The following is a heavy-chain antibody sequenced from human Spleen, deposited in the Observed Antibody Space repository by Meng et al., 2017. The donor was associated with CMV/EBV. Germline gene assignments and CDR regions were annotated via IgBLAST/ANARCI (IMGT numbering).Heavy chain of an antibody. Sequence: SETLSLTCTVSGGSISSYYWSWIRQPPGKGLEWIGYIYYSGSTNYNPSLKSRVTISIDTSKNQFSLKLSSVTAADTAVYYCARGHGGSSVPHLYYYGMDVWGQGTTVTVSS. D-gene: IGHD6-6*01. J-gene: IGHJ6*02. CDR2: IYYSGST. V-gene: IGHV4-59*01. CDR3: ARGHGGSSVPHLYYYGMDV. CDR1: GGSISSYY.